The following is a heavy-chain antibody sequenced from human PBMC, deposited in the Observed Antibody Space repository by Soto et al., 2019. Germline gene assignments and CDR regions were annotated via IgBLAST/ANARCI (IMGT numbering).Heavy chain of an antibody. CDR2: ISYDGSNK. Sequence: QVQLVESGGGVAQPGRSLRLSCAASGFTFSSYGMHWVRQAPGKGLEWVAVISYDGSNKYYADSVKGRFTISRDNSKNTLYLQMNSLRAEDTAVYYCAKADWGSRYCSGGSCQTNFDYWGQGTLVTVSS. V-gene: IGHV3-30*18. CDR3: AKADWGSRYCSGGSCQTNFDY. J-gene: IGHJ4*02. D-gene: IGHD2-15*01. CDR1: GFTFSSYG.